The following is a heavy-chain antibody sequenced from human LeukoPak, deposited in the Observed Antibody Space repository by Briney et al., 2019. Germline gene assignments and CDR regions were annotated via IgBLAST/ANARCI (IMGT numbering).Heavy chain of an antibody. CDR3: ARGGSSWYADY. CDR2: IYYSGST. Sequence: SETLSLTRTVSGGSISSSSHYWGWIRQPPGKGLEWIGSIYYSGSTYYNPSLKSRLTISVDTSKNQFSLKVSSVTAADTAVYYCARGGSSWYADYWGQGTLVTVSS. J-gene: IGHJ4*02. D-gene: IGHD6-13*01. V-gene: IGHV4-39*07. CDR1: GGSISSSSHY.